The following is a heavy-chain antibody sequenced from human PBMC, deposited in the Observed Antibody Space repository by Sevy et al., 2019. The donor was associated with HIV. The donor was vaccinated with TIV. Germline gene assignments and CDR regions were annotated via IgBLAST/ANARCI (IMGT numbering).Heavy chain of an antibody. D-gene: IGHD5-12*01. J-gene: IGHJ6*03. Sequence: GGSLRLSCAASGFTFSNYWMSWVRQAPGKGLEWVANIKQDGSEKYYVDSVKGRLTISRDNAQNLLYLQMNSLRAEDTAVYYCARHIVATIFYYYYYMDVWGKGTTVTVSS. CDR1: GFTFSNYW. V-gene: IGHV3-7*01. CDR3: ARHIVATIFYYYYYMDV. CDR2: IKQDGSEK.